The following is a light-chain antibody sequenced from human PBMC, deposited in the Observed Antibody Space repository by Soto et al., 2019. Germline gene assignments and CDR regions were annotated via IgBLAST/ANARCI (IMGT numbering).Light chain of an antibody. V-gene: IGKV1-5*03. CDR3: QHSNSYSEA. J-gene: IGKJ1*01. Sequence: DIQMTQSPSTLSGSVGGRVTITCRASQTISSWLAWYQQKPGKAPKLLIYKASTLKSGVPSRFSGSGSGTEFTLTISSLQPDDFATYYCQHSNSYSEAFGQGTKVDIK. CDR2: KAS. CDR1: QTISSW.